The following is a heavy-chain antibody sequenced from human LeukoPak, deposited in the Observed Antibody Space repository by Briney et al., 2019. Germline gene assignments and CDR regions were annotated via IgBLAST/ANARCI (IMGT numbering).Heavy chain of an antibody. CDR2: IWYDGTNK. V-gene: IGHV3-33*01. D-gene: IGHD3-16*01. CDR3: ARRGGIHFEYFDY. Sequence: PGWSLRLSCAATGFSFSRVWMHWVRQAPGKGLEWVAVIWYDGTNKYYADSVKGRFTISRDNSKNTLYLQMNSLRAEDTAVYYCARRGGIHFEYFDYWGQGTLVTVSS. CDR1: GFSFSRVW. J-gene: IGHJ4*02.